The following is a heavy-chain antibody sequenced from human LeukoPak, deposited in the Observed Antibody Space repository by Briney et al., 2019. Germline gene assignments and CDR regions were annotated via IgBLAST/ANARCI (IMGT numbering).Heavy chain of an antibody. D-gene: IGHD2-15*01. CDR1: GFTVSSNY. V-gene: IGHV3-53*01. J-gene: IGHJ3*02. Sequence: GGSLRLSCAASGFTVSSNYMSWVRQAPGKGLEWGSVIYSGGSTYYADSVKGRFTISRDNGDNSLHLQMNSLRAEDTAVYYCARGGYCSGGTCYWLNAFDIWGQGTVVTVSS. CDR2: IYSGGST. CDR3: ARGGYCSGGTCYWLNAFDI.